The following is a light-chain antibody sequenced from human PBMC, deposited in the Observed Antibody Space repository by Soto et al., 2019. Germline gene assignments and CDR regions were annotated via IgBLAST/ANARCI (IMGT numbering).Light chain of an antibody. CDR1: SSDVGGYNY. V-gene: IGLV2-11*01. J-gene: IGLJ2*01. CDR2: DVN. CDR3: CSYAGSYASPA. Sequence: QSVLTQPRSVSGSPGQSVSISCTGTSSDVGGYNYVSWYQQHPGKAPQLIIYDVNRRPSGVSDRFSGSKSGNTASLTISGLQAEDEADYYCCSYAGSYASPAIGGGTKVTVL.